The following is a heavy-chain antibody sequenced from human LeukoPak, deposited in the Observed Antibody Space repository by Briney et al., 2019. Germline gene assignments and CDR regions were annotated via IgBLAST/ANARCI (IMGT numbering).Heavy chain of an antibody. CDR1: GGSISSYY. V-gene: IGHV4-59*01. J-gene: IGHJ6*02. D-gene: IGHD5-12*01. CDR3: AAQRRFSRLRSYYYGMDV. CDR2: IYYSGST. Sequence: SETLSLTCTVSGGSISSYYWSWIRQPPGKGLEWIGYIYYSGSTNYNPSLKSRVTISVDTSKNQFSLKLSSVTAADTAVYYCAAQRRFSRLRSYYYGMDVWGQGTTVTVSS.